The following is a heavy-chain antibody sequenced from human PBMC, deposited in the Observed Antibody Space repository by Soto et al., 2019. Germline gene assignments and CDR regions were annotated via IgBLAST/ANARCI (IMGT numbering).Heavy chain of an antibody. CDR1: GYSFTSYW. CDR3: ARRGEGVANNFDY. V-gene: IGHV5-10-1*01. CDR2: IDPSDSYT. D-gene: IGHD2-15*01. J-gene: IGHJ4*02. Sequence: GESLKISCKGSGYSFTSYWISWVRQMPGKGLEWMGRIDPSDSYTNYSPSFQGHVTISADKSISTAYLQWSSLKASDTAMYYCARRGEGVANNFDYWGQGTLVTVSS.